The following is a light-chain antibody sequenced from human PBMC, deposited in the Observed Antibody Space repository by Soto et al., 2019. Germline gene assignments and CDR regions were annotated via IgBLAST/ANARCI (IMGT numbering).Light chain of an antibody. J-gene: IGLJ3*02. CDR2: EVS. CDR3: SSYTRRTTWV. V-gene: IGLV2-14*01. CDR1: SSDVGAYDY. Sequence: QSVLTQPASVSGSPGQSITIACTGTSSDVGAYDYVSWYQQHPGKAPKLMIYEVSNRPSGVSTRFSGSKSDNTASLTISGLQTEDEADYYCSSYTRRTTWVFGGGTQLTVL.